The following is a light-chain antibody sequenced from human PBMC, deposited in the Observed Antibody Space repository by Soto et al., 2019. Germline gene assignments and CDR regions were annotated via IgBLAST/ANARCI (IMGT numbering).Light chain of an antibody. Sequence: DIQMTQSPSTLSASVGDRVTITCRASQSISSWLAWYQQKPGQAPKLLIYDSSSLESGVPSRFGGSGSGTEFTVTISSQQTDYVATYCCQQYNSYSWTCGRGTKVEIK. V-gene: IGKV1-5*01. CDR1: QSISSW. J-gene: IGKJ1*01. CDR3: QQYNSYSWT. CDR2: DSS.